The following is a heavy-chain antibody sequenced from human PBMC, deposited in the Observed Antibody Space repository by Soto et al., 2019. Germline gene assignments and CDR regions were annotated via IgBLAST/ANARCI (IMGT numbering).Heavy chain of an antibody. D-gene: IGHD3-16*02. V-gene: IGHV3-23*01. Sequence: PGGSLRLSCAASGFTFSSYAMSWVRQAPGKGLEWVSAISGSGGSTYYADSVKGRFTISRDNSKNTLYLQMNSLRAEDTAVYYCAKNQLGGVIVPYYFDYWGQGTLVTVSS. CDR3: AKNQLGGVIVPYYFDY. CDR2: ISGSGGST. J-gene: IGHJ4*02. CDR1: GFTFSSYA.